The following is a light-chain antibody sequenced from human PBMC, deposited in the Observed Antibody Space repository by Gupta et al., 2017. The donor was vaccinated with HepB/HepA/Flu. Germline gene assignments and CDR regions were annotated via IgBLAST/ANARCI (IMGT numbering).Light chain of an antibody. CDR1: QSVLYSSNNKNY. J-gene: IGKJ1*01. V-gene: IGKV4-1*01. CDR3: QQDDSTPWT. CDR2: WAS. Sequence: DIVMTQSPDSLAVSLGERATINCKSSQSVLYSSNNKNYLTWYQQKPGQPPKLLIYWASTRESGVPDRFSGSGSGTDFALTISSLQAEDVAVYYCQQDDSTPWTFGQGTKVEI.